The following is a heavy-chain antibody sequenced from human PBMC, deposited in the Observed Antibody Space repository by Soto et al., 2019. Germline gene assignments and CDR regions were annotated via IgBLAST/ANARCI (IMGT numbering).Heavy chain of an antibody. CDR1: GGSFSGYY. J-gene: IGHJ5*02. CDR3: ARKVPIQRFDP. D-gene: IGHD5-18*01. CDR2: INHSGST. V-gene: IGHV4-34*01. Sequence: QVQLQQWGAGLLKPSATLSLTCAVYGGSFSGYYWSWIRQPPGKGLEWIGEINHSGSTNYNPSLKSRVTISVDTSKNQFSLKLSSVTAADTAVYYCARKVPIQRFDPWGQGTLVTVSS.